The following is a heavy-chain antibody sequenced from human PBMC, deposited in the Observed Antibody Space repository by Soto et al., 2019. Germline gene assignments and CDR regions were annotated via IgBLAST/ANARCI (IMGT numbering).Heavy chain of an antibody. J-gene: IGHJ4*02. V-gene: IGHV1-18*01. Sequence: ASVKVSCKASGYTFTNYRISWVRQAPGQGLEWMGYNRNYVQKFQGRVTMTTDTATSTAYMELRRLRSDATAVYYCARDRLTLGKLSPGEYWGQGTVVTVSS. CDR2: NR. D-gene: IGHD3-16*02. CDR3: ARDRLTLGKLSPGEY. CDR1: GYTFTNYR.